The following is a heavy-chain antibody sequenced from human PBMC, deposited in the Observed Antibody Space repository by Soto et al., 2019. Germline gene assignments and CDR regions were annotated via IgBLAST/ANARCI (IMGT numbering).Heavy chain of an antibody. CDR1: GSKFTSYD. D-gene: IGHD6-13*01. Sequence: QVQLVQSGAEVKKPGASVKVSCKASGSKFTSYDINWVRQATGQGLEWMGWMNPNSGNTGYAQKFQGRVTMTRNTSISTAYMELSSLRSEDTAVYYCARRQGSSWYLYYYYGMDVWGQGTTVTVSS. J-gene: IGHJ6*02. CDR2: MNPNSGNT. CDR3: ARRQGSSWYLYYYYGMDV. V-gene: IGHV1-8*01.